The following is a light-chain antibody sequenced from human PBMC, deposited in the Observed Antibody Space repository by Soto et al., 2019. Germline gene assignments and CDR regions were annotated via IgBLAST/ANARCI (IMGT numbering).Light chain of an antibody. CDR1: QSLLHSNGYNY. Sequence: DIVMTQSPLSLPVTPGEPASISCRSSQSLLHSNGYNYLDWYLQKPGQSPQLLIYLGSNRASGVPDMFSGSGSGTDFTLKNSRVEAEDVGVYYCMQALQTPPTFGGGTKVEIK. J-gene: IGKJ4*01. V-gene: IGKV2-28*01. CDR3: MQALQTPPT. CDR2: LGS.